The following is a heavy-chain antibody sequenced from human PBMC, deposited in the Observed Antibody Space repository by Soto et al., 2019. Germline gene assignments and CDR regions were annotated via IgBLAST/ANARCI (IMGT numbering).Heavy chain of an antibody. CDR3: ARKGYCSSTICYGMDV. CDR2: ISANGGTT. CDR1: GFTFSSYA. D-gene: IGHD2-2*01. V-gene: IGHV3-30-3*01. J-gene: IGHJ6*02. Sequence: PGGSLRLSCVTSGFTFSSYAMHWVRQAPGKGLEWVAVISANGGTTYYADSVRGRFTMSRDNYKNTVYLQLNSLRADDTALYYCARKGYCSSTICYGMDVWGQGTTVTVSS.